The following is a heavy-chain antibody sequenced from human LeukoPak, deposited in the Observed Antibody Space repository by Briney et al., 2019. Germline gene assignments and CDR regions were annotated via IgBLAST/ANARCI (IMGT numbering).Heavy chain of an antibody. Sequence: ASVKVSLKASGYTFTGYYLHWVRQAPGQGLEWMGWINPNSGGTNYAQKFQGRVTMTRDTTISTAYMELSRLRSDDTAVYYCARRSGSSYHCWGQGTLVTVSS. CDR3: ARRSGSSYHC. V-gene: IGHV1-2*02. CDR1: GYTFTGYY. J-gene: IGHJ4*02. CDR2: INPNSGGT. D-gene: IGHD3-10*01.